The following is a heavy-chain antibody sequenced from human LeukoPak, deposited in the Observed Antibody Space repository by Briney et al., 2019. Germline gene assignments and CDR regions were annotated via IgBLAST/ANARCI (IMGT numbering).Heavy chain of an antibody. J-gene: IGHJ6*03. V-gene: IGHV4-34*01. CDR1: GGSFSGYC. D-gene: IGHD3-10*01. CDR3: ARGLKYYGSGSYMDV. CDR2: INHSGST. Sequence: SETLSLTCAVYGGSFSGYCWSWIRQPPGKGLEWIGEINHSGSTNYNPSLKSRVTISVDTSKNQFSLKLSSVTAADTAVYYCARGLKYYGSGSYMDVWGKGTTVTVSS.